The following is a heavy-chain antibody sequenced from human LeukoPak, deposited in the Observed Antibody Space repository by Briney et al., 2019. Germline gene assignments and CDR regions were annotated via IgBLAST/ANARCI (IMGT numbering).Heavy chain of an antibody. J-gene: IGHJ4*02. CDR1: GFTFSSYG. CDR2: ISYDGSNK. Sequence: QPGRSLRLSCAASGFTFSSYGMHWVRQAPGKGLEWVAVISYDGSNKYYADSVKGRFTISRDNSKNTLYLQMNSLRAEDTAVYYCAKDPGRIAARLSDYWGQGTLVTVSS. D-gene: IGHD6-6*01. CDR3: AKDPGRIAARLSDY. V-gene: IGHV3-30*18.